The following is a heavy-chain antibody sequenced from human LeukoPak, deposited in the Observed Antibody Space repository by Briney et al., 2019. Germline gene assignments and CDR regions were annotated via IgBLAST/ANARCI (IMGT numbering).Heavy chain of an antibody. J-gene: IGHJ4*02. D-gene: IGHD3-10*01. Sequence: GGSLRLSCAASGFTFSSYWMSWVRQAPGKGLEWVANIKQDGSEKYYVDSVKGRFTISRDNAKNSLYLQMNSLRAEDTAVYYCARVRPFYGSGSYYNGLDYWGQGTLVTVSS. CDR3: ARVRPFYGSGSYYNGLDY. CDR1: GFTFSSYW. V-gene: IGHV3-7*01. CDR2: IKQDGSEK.